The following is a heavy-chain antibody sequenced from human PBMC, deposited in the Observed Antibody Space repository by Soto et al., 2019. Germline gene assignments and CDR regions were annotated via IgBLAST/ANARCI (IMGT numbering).Heavy chain of an antibody. Sequence: PGGSLRLSCETSGFSFSVYGMHWVRQAPGKGLEWVAVIWYDASKQFYAASVEGRFTITRDNSKAILYIQMNSLRAEDTAVYYCAAWAEGATVAHWGQGTLVTVSS. J-gene: IGHJ4*02. CDR2: IWYDASKQ. V-gene: IGHV3-33*01. CDR1: GFSFSVYG. CDR3: AAWAEGATVAH. D-gene: IGHD4-17*01.